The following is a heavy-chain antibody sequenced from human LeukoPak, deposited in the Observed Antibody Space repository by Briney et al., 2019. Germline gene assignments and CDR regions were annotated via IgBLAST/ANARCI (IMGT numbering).Heavy chain of an antibody. V-gene: IGHV3-64*01. Sequence: QAGGSLRLSCAASGFTFSTYAIHWVRQAPGRGLEFVSSISTDGTRTYYANSVKGRFTISRDNSKNTLYLQLGSLKSEDMAIYYCARGVAAGGGITGTMRFGSTPPWEDAFDIWGQGTMVTVSS. CDR3: ARGVAAGGGITGTMRFGSTPPWEDAFDI. D-gene: IGHD1-20*01. CDR2: ISTDGTRT. CDR1: GFTFSTYA. J-gene: IGHJ3*02.